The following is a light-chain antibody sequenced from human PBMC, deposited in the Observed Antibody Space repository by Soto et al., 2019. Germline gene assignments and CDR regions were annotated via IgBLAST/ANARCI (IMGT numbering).Light chain of an antibody. CDR3: CSYVGITTYYV. CDR1: SSDVGSYNL. V-gene: IGLV2-23*01. Sequence: QSVLTQPASVSGSPGQSITISCTGTSSDVGSYNLVSWYQQHPGEAPKLMIYGGTKRPSGVSNRFSGSKSGNTASLTISGLQAEDEADYYCCSYVGITTYYVVGTGTKVTVL. CDR2: GGT. J-gene: IGLJ1*01.